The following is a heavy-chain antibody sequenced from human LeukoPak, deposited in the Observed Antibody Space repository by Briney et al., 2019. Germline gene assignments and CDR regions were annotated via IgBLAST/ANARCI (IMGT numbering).Heavy chain of an antibody. Sequence: ASVKVSCKVSGYTLTELSMHWARQAPGKGLEWMGGFDPEDGETIYAQKFQGRVTMTEDTSTDTAYMELSSLRSEDTAVYYCATPGTTFYSYYYYGMDVWGQGTTVTVSS. V-gene: IGHV1-24*01. CDR1: GYTLTELS. CDR2: FDPEDGET. J-gene: IGHJ6*02. CDR3: ATPGTTFYSYYYYGMDV. D-gene: IGHD2/OR15-2a*01.